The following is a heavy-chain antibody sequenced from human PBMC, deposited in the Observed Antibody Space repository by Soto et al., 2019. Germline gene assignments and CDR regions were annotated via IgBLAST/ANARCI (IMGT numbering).Heavy chain of an antibody. V-gene: IGHV3-21*01. CDR1: GFTFSSYS. CDR3: ARVRSNCYLDY. D-gene: IGHD2-21*02. CDR2: ITSGSNYI. Sequence: EVQLVESGGGLVKPGGSLRLSCAASGFTFSSYSMNWVRQAPGRGLEWVSSITSGSNYIYYADSVKGRFTVSRYNAKNSLYLQMNSLRAEDTAVYYCARVRSNCYLDYWGQGTLVTVSS. J-gene: IGHJ4*02.